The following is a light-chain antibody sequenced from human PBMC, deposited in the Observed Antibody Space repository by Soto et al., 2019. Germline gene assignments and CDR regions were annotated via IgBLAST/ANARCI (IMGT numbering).Light chain of an antibody. V-gene: IGKV3-20*01. CDR1: QSVAYD. CDR3: QQYCPSLIT. Sequence: ENVVTQSPGTLSLSPGDTATLSCRASQSVAYDLAWYQQKPGQAPRLLISDASSRATGVPDRFSGSGSGTDFTLTISRLEPEDFAVYYCQQYCPSLITFGQGTRLEIK. CDR2: DAS. J-gene: IGKJ5*01.